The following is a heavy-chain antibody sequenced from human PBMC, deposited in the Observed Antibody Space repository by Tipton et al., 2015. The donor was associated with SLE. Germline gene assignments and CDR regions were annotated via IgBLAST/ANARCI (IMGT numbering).Heavy chain of an antibody. CDR3: ARDVKGVIDY. D-gene: IGHD3-10*01. J-gene: IGHJ4*02. V-gene: IGHV3-13*01. CDR1: GFTFSSYD. CDR2: TGTAGDT. Sequence: GSLRLSCAASGFTFSSYDMHWVRQATGKGLEWVSATGTAGDTYYPGSVKGRFTISRENAKNSLYLQMNSLRAGDTAVYYCARDVKGVIDYWGQGTLVTVSS.